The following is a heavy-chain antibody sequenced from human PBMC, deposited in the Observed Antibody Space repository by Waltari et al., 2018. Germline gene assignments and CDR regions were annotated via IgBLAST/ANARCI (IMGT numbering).Heavy chain of an antibody. D-gene: IGHD6-19*01. V-gene: IGHV3-74*01. CDR1: GFSLSNCW. J-gene: IGHJ4*02. Sequence: EVQLVESGGGLVQPGGSLRLSCAASGFSLSNCWMHWVRQGPGKGRVWVSNINNDGSAMNYADPVRGRFTISRDNAKNTLFLEMQGLRVEDTAVYYCVRADPAVAGPDYWGQGALVTVSS. CDR2: INNDGSAM. CDR3: VRADPAVAGPDY.